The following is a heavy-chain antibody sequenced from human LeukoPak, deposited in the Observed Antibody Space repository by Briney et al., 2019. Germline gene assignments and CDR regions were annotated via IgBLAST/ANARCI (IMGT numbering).Heavy chain of an antibody. CDR1: GFTFNSSV. D-gene: IGHD3-16*01. CDR2: LTGSGRTT. V-gene: IGHV3-23*01. CDR3: AKDLLRRDY. Sequence: PGGSLRLSCAASGFTFNSSVMSWVRQAPGKGLEWVSSLTGSGRTTYYVDSVKGRFTISRDNSKNTLYLQMNSLRAEDTAVYYCAKDLLRRDYWGQGTLATVSS. J-gene: IGHJ4*02.